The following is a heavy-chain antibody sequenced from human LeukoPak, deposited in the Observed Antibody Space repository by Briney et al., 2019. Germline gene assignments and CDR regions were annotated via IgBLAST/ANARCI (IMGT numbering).Heavy chain of an antibody. CDR3: ARDLRLSPYSGGWPLDY. D-gene: IGHD6-19*01. Sequence: SETLSLTCTVSGYSISSGYYWGWIRQPPGKGLEWIGSIYHSGRTFYNPSLKSRITISVDTSKNQFSLKLSSVTAADTAVYYCARDLRLSPYSGGWPLDYWGQGTLVTVSS. V-gene: IGHV4-38-2*02. CDR2: IYHSGRT. CDR1: GYSISSGYY. J-gene: IGHJ4*02.